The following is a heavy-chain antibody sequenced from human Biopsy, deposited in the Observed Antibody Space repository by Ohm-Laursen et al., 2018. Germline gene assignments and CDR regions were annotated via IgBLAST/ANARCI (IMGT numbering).Heavy chain of an antibody. J-gene: IGHJ6*02. Sequence: GASVKVSCKASGYTYPAYYVHWVRQAPGQGLEWMGWNKPNNGDTDYSQRVQGRVTLAWDRSTSTGYMEVSSLRSGDTALYYCATRGGDDFWSGHYSEIYYYYTLDVWGQGTTVTVSS. CDR1: GYTYPAYY. V-gene: IGHV1-2*02. CDR2: NKPNNGDT. CDR3: ATRGGDDFWSGHYSEIYYYYTLDV. D-gene: IGHD3-3*01.